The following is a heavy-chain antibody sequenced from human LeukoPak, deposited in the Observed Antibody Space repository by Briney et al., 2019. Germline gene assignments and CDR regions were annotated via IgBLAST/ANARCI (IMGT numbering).Heavy chain of an antibody. CDR2: INHSGST. J-gene: IGHJ6*04. Sequence: PSETLSLTCAVYGGSFSGYYWSWIRQPPGKGLEWIGEINHSGSTNYNPSLKSRVTISVDTSKNQFSLKLSSVTAADTAVYYCARGAYYYGSGSYYNRLYGMDVWGKGTTVTVSS. CDR3: ARGAYYYGSGSYYNRLYGMDV. V-gene: IGHV4-34*01. CDR1: GGSFSGYY. D-gene: IGHD3-10*01.